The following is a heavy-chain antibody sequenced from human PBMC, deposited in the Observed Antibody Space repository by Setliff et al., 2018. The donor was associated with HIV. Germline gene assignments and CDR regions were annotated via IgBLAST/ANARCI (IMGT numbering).Heavy chain of an antibody. CDR1: GGSITSTTYC. CDR2: ICYTGRT. CDR3: ATVTMVRLIGVYHMDV. J-gene: IGHJ6*03. V-gene: IGHV4-39*07. D-gene: IGHD3-10*01. Sequence: PSETLSLTCSVSGGSITSTTYCWGWVRQPPGKGLEWIGSICYTGRTYSSPSLKSRVTISVDKSSNQFSLKMTYVAAADTAVYYCATVTMVRLIGVYHMDVWGKGTTVTVS.